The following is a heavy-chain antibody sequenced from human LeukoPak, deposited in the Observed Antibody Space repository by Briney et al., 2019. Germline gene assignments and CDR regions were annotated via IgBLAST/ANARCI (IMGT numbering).Heavy chain of an antibody. D-gene: IGHD6-19*01. CDR3: ARGQARLSWFDP. CDR2: MSHSGNT. J-gene: IGHJ5*02. V-gene: IGHV4-39*06. CDR1: GGSISSSSYY. Sequence: SETLSLTCTVSGGSISSSSYYWGWVRQPPGKGLQWIGSMSHSGNTYYTPSVKSRVTISVETSKNQFTLQLSSVTAADTAVYYCARGQARLSWFDPWGQGTLVTVSS.